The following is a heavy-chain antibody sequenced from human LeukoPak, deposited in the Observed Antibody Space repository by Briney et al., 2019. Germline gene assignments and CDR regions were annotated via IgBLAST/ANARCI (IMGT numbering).Heavy chain of an antibody. D-gene: IGHD4-17*01. V-gene: IGHV4-39*07. CDR3: ARGHGENPPPVYFDS. CDR2: IYYSGST. CDR1: GGSISSSSYY. Sequence: SETLSLTCTVSGGSISSSSYYWGWIRQPPGKGLEWIGSIYYSGSTYYNPSLKSRVTISVDTSKNQFSLKLSSVTAADTAVYYCARGHGENPPPVYFDSWGQGTLVTVSS. J-gene: IGHJ4*02.